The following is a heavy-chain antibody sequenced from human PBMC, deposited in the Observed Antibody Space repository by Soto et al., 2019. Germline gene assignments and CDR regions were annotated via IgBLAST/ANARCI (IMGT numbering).Heavy chain of an antibody. D-gene: IGHD2-21*02. V-gene: IGHV1-46*01. CDR1: GYRFVDYY. CDR2: INPRGGDS. Sequence: GASVKVSCKASGYRFVDYYIHWVRQAPGQGLEWMGIINPRGGDSRYAQKFQGRVTVTMDTSTSTVYMDLRSLTSEDTAVYYCARVHCGGDCRPGEWFYYYGMDVWGQGITVTVSS. CDR3: ARVHCGGDCRPGEWFYYYGMDV. J-gene: IGHJ6*02.